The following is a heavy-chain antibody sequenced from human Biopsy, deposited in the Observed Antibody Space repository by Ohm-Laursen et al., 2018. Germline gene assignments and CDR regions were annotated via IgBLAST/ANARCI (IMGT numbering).Heavy chain of an antibody. CDR3: VREPKTGTAEAWYFDL. D-gene: IGHD3-9*01. J-gene: IGHJ2*01. CDR2: ISYNERP. Sequence: TLSLTCSVSGASVKTSGYFWAWIRQRPGKGLEWIGYISYNERPHYNPSLTSRLAISFDTSNNRISLQLRSVSLADTAVYYCVREPKTGTAEAWYFDLWGRGSPVTVPS. CDR1: GASVKTSGYF. V-gene: IGHV4-31*03.